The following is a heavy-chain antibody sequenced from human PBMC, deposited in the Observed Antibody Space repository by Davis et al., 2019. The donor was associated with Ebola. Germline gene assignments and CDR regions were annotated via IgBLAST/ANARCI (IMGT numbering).Heavy chain of an antibody. Sequence: PGGSLRLSCAASGFTFSSYGMHWVRQAPGKGLEWVAVIWYDGSNKYYADSVKGRFTISRDNSKNTLYLQMNSLRAEDTAVYYCAKKEKVGSGSPYDLDYWGQGTLVAVSS. CDR3: AKKEKVGSGSPYDLDY. V-gene: IGHV3-33*06. CDR2: IWYDGSNK. CDR1: GFTFSSYG. D-gene: IGHD3-10*01. J-gene: IGHJ4*02.